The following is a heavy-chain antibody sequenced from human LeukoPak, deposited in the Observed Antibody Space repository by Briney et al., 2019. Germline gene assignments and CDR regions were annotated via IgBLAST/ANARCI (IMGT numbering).Heavy chain of an antibody. CDR2: IYDSGDT. V-gene: IGHV4-31*03. CDR3: ARTVVMVPASRVQGLFYFDY. CDR1: GASISSGVYY. D-gene: IGHD3-10*01. J-gene: IGHJ4*02. Sequence: SQTLSLTCSVSGASISSGVYYWSWIRQHPGKGLEYIGYIYDSGDTYYNPSLTSRLTISVDTSKNQFSLHLSSVTAADTAVYYCARTVVMVPASRVQGLFYFDYWGQGTQVIVSP.